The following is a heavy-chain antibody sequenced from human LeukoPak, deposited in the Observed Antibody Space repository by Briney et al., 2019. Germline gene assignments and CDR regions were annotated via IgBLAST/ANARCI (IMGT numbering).Heavy chain of an antibody. CDR1: GFTFGNYA. D-gene: IGHD2-15*01. CDR3: AREPPNCSGGSCYTFDY. CDR2: ISYDGSDK. J-gene: IGHJ4*02. V-gene: IGHV3-30*04. Sequence: GGSMRLARAAYGFTFGNYAMHWVRQVPGKGLEWEAVISYDGSDKYYADSVKGRFTISRDNSKNTLYLQMNSLRAEDTAVYYCAREPPNCSGGSCYTFDYWGQGTLVTVSS.